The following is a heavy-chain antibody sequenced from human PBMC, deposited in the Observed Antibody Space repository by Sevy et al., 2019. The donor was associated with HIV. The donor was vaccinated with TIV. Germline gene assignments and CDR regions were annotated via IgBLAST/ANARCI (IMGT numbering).Heavy chain of an antibody. J-gene: IGHJ4*02. CDR2: IKQDGSDK. V-gene: IGHV3-7*01. D-gene: IGHD4-17*01. Sequence: GGSLRLSCTASGFTFSDYWMSWVRQAPGKGLEWVANIKQDGSDKHYVDSVKGRFTISRDNAKNSLYLQMNSLRAEDTAVYYCARGVTTVTPFDYWGQGTLVTVSS. CDR1: GFTFSDYW. CDR3: ARGVTTVTPFDY.